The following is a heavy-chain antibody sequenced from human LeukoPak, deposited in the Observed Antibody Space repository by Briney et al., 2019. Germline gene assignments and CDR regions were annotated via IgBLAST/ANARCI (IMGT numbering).Heavy chain of an antibody. Sequence: PGGSLRLSCAASGFTFSSYSMNWVRQAPGKGLEWVSSISNSSSYIYYADSVKGRFTISRDNAKNSLYLQMNSLRAEDTAVYYCATKHYDFWSGLDYFDYWGQGTLVTVSS. CDR1: GFTFSSYS. V-gene: IGHV3-21*01. D-gene: IGHD3-3*01. CDR2: ISNSSSYI. CDR3: ATKHYDFWSGLDYFDY. J-gene: IGHJ4*02.